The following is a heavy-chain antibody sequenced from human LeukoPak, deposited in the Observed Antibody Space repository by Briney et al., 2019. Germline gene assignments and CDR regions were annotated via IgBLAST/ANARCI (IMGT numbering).Heavy chain of an antibody. D-gene: IGHD3-16*01. CDR3: ARVSKGRTFTFYYYYMDV. V-gene: IGHV3-21*01. Sequence: GGSLRLSCAASGFTFSSYSMNWVRQAPGKGLEWVSSISSSSSYIYYADSVKGRFTISRDSAKNSLYLQMNSLRAEDTAVYYCARVSKGRTFTFYYYYMDVWGKGTTVTVSS. CDR1: GFTFSSYS. CDR2: ISSSSSYI. J-gene: IGHJ6*03.